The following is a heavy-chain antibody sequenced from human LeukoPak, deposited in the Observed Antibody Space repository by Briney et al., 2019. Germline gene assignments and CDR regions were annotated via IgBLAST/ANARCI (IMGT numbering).Heavy chain of an antibody. CDR3: ARDLERGHSSGCDY. Sequence: GGSLRLSCAASGFIFSNYGFHWVRQAPGKGLEWVAVIWYDGTNKYYADSVKGRFTFSRDNSKNTLNLQMNSLRAEDTAVYYCARDLERGHSSGCDYWGQGTLVTVSS. CDR2: IWYDGTNK. J-gene: IGHJ4*02. CDR1: GFIFSNYG. V-gene: IGHV3-33*01. D-gene: IGHD6-19*01.